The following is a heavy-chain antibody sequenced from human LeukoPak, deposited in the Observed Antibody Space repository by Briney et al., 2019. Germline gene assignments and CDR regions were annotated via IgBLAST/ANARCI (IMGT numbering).Heavy chain of an antibody. D-gene: IGHD4-17*01. CDR3: AREIGMSYGDY. CDR1: GYTFTDYY. CDR2: INPNSGGT. Sequence: ASVKVSCKASGYTFTDYYIHWVRQAPGQGLEWMGWINPNSGGTNYAQKFQGRVTMTRDTSISTAYMELSRLRSDDTAVYYCAREIGMSYGDYWGQGTLVTVSS. V-gene: IGHV1-2*02. J-gene: IGHJ4*02.